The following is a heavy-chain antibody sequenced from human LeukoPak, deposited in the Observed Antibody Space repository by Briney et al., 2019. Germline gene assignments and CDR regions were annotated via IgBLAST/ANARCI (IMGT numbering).Heavy chain of an antibody. Sequence: SVKVSCKPSRGTFSSYVISWVRQAPRQGLEWMGGIIPMFGTTNYAEKFQGRVTVTTDESTSTAYMELSSLTSEDTAVYFCASRVAALGDYYYFYMDVWGTRTTVTVSS. CDR2: IIPMFGTT. J-gene: IGHJ6*03. D-gene: IGHD6-25*01. CDR1: RGTFSSYV. V-gene: IGHV1-69*05. CDR3: ASRVAALGDYYYFYMDV.